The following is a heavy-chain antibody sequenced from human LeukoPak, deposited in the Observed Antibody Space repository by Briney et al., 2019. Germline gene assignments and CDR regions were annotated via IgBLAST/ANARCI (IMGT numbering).Heavy chain of an antibody. CDR2: ISADNGNT. V-gene: IGHV1-18*01. J-gene: IGHJ4*02. CDR3: ARDGMGFGELPFDY. D-gene: IGHD3-10*01. Sequence: ASVKVSCKASGYTFTSYAISWVRQAPGQGLEWMGWISADNGNTDYAQKLQGRVTMTIDTSTSTAYMELRSLRSDDTAVYYCARDGMGFGELPFDYWGQGTLVTVSS. CDR1: GYTFTSYA.